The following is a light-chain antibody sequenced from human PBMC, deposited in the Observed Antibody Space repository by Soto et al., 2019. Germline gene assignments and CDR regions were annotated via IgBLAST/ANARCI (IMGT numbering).Light chain of an antibody. Sequence: EIVLTQSPGTLSLSPGERATLSCRASQTISSSYLTWYQHKPGQAPRLLIYAGSSRATGIPDRFSGSGSGTDFTLTISRLETEDFAVYYCQQYGSSFRYTFGQGTKLEIK. J-gene: IGKJ2*01. V-gene: IGKV3-20*01. CDR1: QTISSSY. CDR3: QQYGSSFRYT. CDR2: AGS.